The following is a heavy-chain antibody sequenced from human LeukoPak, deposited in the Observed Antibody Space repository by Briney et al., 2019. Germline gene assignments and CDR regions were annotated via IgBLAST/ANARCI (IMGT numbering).Heavy chain of an antibody. CDR1: GYTFTNFG. J-gene: IGHJ4*02. Sequence: ASVKVSCKASGYTFTNFGINWVRQAPGQGLEWMGWISTYNGNTIYAQKLQGRVTMSTDTSTSTAYMELRSLSSDDTAVYYCARKSGIAAAYNHLYFDCWGRGTLVTVSS. D-gene: IGHD6-13*01. V-gene: IGHV1-18*01. CDR2: ISTYNGNT. CDR3: ARKSGIAAAYNHLYFDC.